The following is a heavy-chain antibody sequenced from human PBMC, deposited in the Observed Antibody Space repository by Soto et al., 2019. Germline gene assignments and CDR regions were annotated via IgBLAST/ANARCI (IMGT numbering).Heavy chain of an antibody. CDR1: GGSFSGYY. J-gene: IGHJ4*02. Sequence: SETLSLTCAVHGGSFSGYYWSWIRQPPGKGLEWIGEINHSGSTNYNPSLKSRVTISVDTSKNQFSLKLSSVTAADTAVYYCARAKRNLGYCSSTSCYAKFHFDYWGQGTLVTVSS. V-gene: IGHV4-34*01. CDR3: ARAKRNLGYCSSTSCYAKFHFDY. D-gene: IGHD2-2*01. CDR2: INHSGST.